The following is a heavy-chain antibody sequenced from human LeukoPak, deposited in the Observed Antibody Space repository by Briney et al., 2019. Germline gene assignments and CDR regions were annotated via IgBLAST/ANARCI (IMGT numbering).Heavy chain of an antibody. CDR2: INHSGST. Sequence: PSETLSLTCAVYGGSFSGYYWSWIRQPPGKGLEWIGEINHSGSTNYNPSLKSRVTISVDTSKNQFSLKLSSVTAADTAVYYCARGRSVLRYFQEPDCWGQGTLVTVSS. CDR1: GGSFSGYY. J-gene: IGHJ4*02. CDR3: ARGRSVLRYFQEPDC. V-gene: IGHV4-34*01. D-gene: IGHD3-9*01.